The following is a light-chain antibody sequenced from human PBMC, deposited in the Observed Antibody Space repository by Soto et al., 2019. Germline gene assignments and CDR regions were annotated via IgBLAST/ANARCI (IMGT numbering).Light chain of an antibody. Sequence: ETVMTQSPATLSVSPGERDTLSCRASQSVNSDLAWYQQKPGQAPRLLIYGASTRATGFPARFSGSGSGTEFTLTISSLQSEDFAVYYCHQYDSWPETFGQGT. J-gene: IGKJ1*01. CDR1: QSVNSD. CDR2: GAS. CDR3: HQYDSWPET. V-gene: IGKV3-15*01.